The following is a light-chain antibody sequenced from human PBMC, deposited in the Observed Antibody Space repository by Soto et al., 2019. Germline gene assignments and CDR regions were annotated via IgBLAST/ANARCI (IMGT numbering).Light chain of an antibody. CDR1: QDVGIN. Sequence: LMTHSPAILSVSPGERVTLSCRASQDVGINLAWYQQKPGHAPRLVVYGASTRATAFPARFSGSGSGTEFTLTISSLQSEDLAVYYCHQYNYWPGTFGQGTKLEIK. J-gene: IGKJ2*01. CDR2: GAS. CDR3: HQYNYWPGT. V-gene: IGKV3-15*01.